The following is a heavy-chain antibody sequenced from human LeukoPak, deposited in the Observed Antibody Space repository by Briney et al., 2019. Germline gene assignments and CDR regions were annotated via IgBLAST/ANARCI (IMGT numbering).Heavy chain of an antibody. CDR2: ISADGSTT. CDR1: GFTFSSYW. CDR3: ARDTGEMFDL. D-gene: IGHD3-16*01. Sequence: PGGSLRLSCTASGFTFSSYWMRWVRHAPGKGLGWVALISADGSTTMYADCVKGRLTISRDNANNTLYLRMNSLRVDDTAVYYCARDTGEMFDLWGQGTLVSVSS. J-gene: IGHJ5*02. V-gene: IGHV3-74*03.